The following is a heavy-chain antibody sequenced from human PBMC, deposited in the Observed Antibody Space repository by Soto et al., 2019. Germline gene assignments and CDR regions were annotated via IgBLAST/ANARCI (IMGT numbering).Heavy chain of an antibody. Sequence: GGSLRLSCAASGFTFSSYGMHWVRQAPGKGLEWVAVIWYDGSNKYYADSVKGRFTISRDNSKNTLYLQMNSLRAEDTAVYYCARDDRAFIVGATPFDYWGQGTLVTVSS. CDR1: GFTFSSYG. CDR2: IWYDGSNK. D-gene: IGHD1-26*01. CDR3: ARDDRAFIVGATPFDY. V-gene: IGHV3-33*01. J-gene: IGHJ4*02.